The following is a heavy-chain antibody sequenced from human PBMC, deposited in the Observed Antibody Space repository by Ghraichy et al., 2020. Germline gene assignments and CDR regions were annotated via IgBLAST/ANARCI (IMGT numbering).Heavy chain of an antibody. CDR3: ARGHYYDSSGSAPGGPNAFDI. D-gene: IGHD3-22*01. CDR1: GFTFSSYA. J-gene: IGHJ3*02. V-gene: IGHV3-30-3*01. Sequence: GGSLRLSCAASGFTFSSYAMHWVRQAPGKGLEWVAVISYDGSNKYYADSVKGRFTISRDNSKNTLYLQMNSLRAEDTAVYYCARGHYYDSSGSAPGGPNAFDIWGQGTMVTVSS. CDR2: ISYDGSNK.